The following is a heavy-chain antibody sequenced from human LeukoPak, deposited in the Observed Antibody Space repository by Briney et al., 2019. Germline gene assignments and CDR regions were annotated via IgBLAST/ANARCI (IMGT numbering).Heavy chain of an antibody. CDR2: ISMNVQTT. Sequence: GGSLRLSCSASGFTFTSHVMHWVRQAPGKGLQYVSGISMNVQTTYYAGSVKGRFTISRDSPKNTVYLQMNSLTAEDTAVYYCVREGLERRTNFGYWGQGTLVSVSS. V-gene: IGHV3-64D*06. D-gene: IGHD1-1*01. J-gene: IGHJ4*02. CDR3: VREGLERRTNFGY. CDR1: GFTFTSHV.